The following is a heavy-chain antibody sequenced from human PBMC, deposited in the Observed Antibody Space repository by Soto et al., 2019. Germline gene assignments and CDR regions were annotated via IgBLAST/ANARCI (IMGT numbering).Heavy chain of an antibody. CDR1: GFSLSNPRMG. J-gene: IGHJ3*02. D-gene: IGHD3-3*01. CDR3: ARITGTYYDFCSGYENAFDI. Sequence: QVTLKESGPVLVKPTETLTLTCTVSGFSLSNPRMGVSWIRQPPGKALEWLAHIFSNDEKSHSTSLKSRLTITKDTTKSQVILSMTNMDPVYTSTYYCARITGTYYDFCSGYENAFDIWGQGTMVTVSS. CDR2: IFSNDEK. V-gene: IGHV2-26*01.